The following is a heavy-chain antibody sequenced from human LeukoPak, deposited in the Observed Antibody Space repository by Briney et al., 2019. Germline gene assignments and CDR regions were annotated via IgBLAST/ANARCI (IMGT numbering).Heavy chain of an antibody. Sequence: SETLSLTCTVSGGSISSSSYYWGWLRQPPGKGLEWIGSIYYSGSTYYNPSLKSRVTISVDTSKNQFSLKLSSVTAADTAVYYCARKVTHDAFDIWGQGTMVTVSS. D-gene: IGHD2-21*02. V-gene: IGHV4-39*01. CDR2: IYYSGST. CDR1: GGSISSSSYY. CDR3: ARKVTHDAFDI. J-gene: IGHJ3*02.